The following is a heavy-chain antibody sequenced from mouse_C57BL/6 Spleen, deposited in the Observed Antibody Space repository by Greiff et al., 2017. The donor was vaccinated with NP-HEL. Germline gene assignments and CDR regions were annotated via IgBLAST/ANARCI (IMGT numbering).Heavy chain of an antibody. D-gene: IGHD3-2*02. V-gene: IGHV1-9*01. J-gene: IGHJ4*01. Sequence: QVQLKQSGAELMKPGASVKLSCKATGYTFTGYWIQWVKQRPVHGLEWIGEILPGSGSTNYNEKFKGKATFTADKSSNTAYMQLSSLTTEDSAIYYCARGTAQAHYDMDYWGQGTSVTVSA. CDR1: GYTFTGYW. CDR3: ARGTAQAHYDMDY. CDR2: ILPGSGST.